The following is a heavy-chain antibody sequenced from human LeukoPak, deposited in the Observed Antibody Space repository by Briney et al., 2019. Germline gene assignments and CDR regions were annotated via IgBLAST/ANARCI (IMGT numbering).Heavy chain of an antibody. D-gene: IGHD2-21*01. Sequence: PGGSLRLSCAASGFTFSNVRMSWVRQVPGKGLEWVGRIRRKTDGETTDHAAPVKGRFTISRDDSKNTLYLQMNSLKTEDTAVYYCVTDLVIKGYFDYWGQGALVTVPS. CDR1: GFTFSNVR. CDR2: IRRKTDGETT. CDR3: VTDLVIKGYFDY. V-gene: IGHV3-15*01. J-gene: IGHJ4*02.